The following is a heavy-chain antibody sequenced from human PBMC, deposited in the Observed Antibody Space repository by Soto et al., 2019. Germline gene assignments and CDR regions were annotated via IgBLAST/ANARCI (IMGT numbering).Heavy chain of an antibody. V-gene: IGHV2-5*02. CDR2: IYWDNDK. CDR3: ARSVWFGKLH. CDR1: GFSLSTTGVG. Sequence: QITLKESGPTLVKPTQTLTLTCSFSGFSLSTTGVGVGWIRQSPGKALEWLAIIYWDNDKRYSPSLKSRVTITKDTSKNQVVFTVTIMDPVAAGTDYCARSVWFGKLHWGQGALVTVSS. D-gene: IGHD3-10*01. J-gene: IGHJ4*02.